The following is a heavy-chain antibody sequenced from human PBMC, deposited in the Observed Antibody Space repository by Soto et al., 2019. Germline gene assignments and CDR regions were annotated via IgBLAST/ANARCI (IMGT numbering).Heavy chain of an antibody. J-gene: IGHJ4*02. V-gene: IGHV3-7*03. CDR3: ARDGLLFSGPYRPSRFDY. D-gene: IGHD3-16*02. CDR2: IKHDTSEA. CDR1: GLKFSDYW. Sequence: GGSLRLSCAASGLKFSDYWMSWVRQAPGKGLAWVGNIKHDTSEAHYADSVKRRFTITRDNIKNFLFLQMNGLRSDDTASYYCARDGLLFSGPYRPSRFDYWGLGTLVTVSA.